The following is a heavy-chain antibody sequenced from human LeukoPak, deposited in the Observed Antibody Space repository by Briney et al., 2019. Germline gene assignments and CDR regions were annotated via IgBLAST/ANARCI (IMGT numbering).Heavy chain of an antibody. D-gene: IGHD6-13*01. CDR3: ARDRSSSSRSGYYYYMDV. CDR1: GYTFTGYY. V-gene: IGHV1-2*02. Sequence: GASVKVSCKASGYTFTGYYMHWVRQAPGQGLEWMGWINPNSGGTNYAQKFQGRVTMTRDTSISTAYMELSRLRSDDTAVYYCARDRSSSSRSGYYYYMDVWGKGTTVTVSS. J-gene: IGHJ6*03. CDR2: INPNSGGT.